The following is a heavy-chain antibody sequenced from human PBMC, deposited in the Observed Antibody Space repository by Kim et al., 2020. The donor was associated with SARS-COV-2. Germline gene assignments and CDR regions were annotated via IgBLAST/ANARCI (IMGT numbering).Heavy chain of an antibody. Sequence: TIYYADSVKGRFTISRDNAKNSLYLQMNSLRAEDTAVYYCAREARIAFDYWGQGTLVTVSS. J-gene: IGHJ4*02. V-gene: IGHV3-48*03. CDR3: AREARIAFDY. D-gene: IGHD6-13*01. CDR2: TI.